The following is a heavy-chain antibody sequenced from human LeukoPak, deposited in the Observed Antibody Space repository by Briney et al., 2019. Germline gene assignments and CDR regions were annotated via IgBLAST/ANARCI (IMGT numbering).Heavy chain of an antibody. V-gene: IGHV3-21*01. CDR1: GFTFSSYG. CDR3: ARDAYGSGSRPFDP. D-gene: IGHD3-10*01. Sequence: GGSLRLSCAASGFTFSSYGMHWVRQAPGKGLEWVSSISSSSSYIYYADSVKGRFTISRDNAKNSLYLQMNSLRAEDTAAYYCARDAYGSGSRPFDPWGQGTLVTVSS. CDR2: ISSSSSYI. J-gene: IGHJ5*02.